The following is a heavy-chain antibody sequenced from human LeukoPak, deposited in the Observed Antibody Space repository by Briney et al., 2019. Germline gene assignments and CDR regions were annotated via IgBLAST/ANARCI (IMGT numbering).Heavy chain of an antibody. CDR3: ASLTVGATGHC. D-gene: IGHD1-26*01. CDR1: GFTFSSYS. CDR2: ISSSSSYI. Sequence: GGSLRLSCAASGFTFSSYSMNWVRQAPGKGLEWVSSISSSSSYIYYADSVKGRFTISRDNAKNSLYLQMNTLGAEDTAVYYCASLTVGATGHCWGQGTLVTVSS. V-gene: IGHV3-21*01. J-gene: IGHJ4*02.